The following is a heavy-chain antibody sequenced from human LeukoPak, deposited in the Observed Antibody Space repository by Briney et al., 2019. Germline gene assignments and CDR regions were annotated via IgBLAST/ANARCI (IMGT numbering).Heavy chain of an antibody. Sequence: ASVKVSCKVSGYTLTELSIHWVRQAPGKGLEWMGGFDPEDGETIYAQKFQGRVTMTEDTSTDTAYMELSSLRSEDTAVYYCATLTRIWFGELSIDYWGQGTLVTVSS. CDR2: FDPEDGET. CDR1: GYTLTELS. CDR3: ATLTRIWFGELSIDY. J-gene: IGHJ4*02. D-gene: IGHD3-10*01. V-gene: IGHV1-24*01.